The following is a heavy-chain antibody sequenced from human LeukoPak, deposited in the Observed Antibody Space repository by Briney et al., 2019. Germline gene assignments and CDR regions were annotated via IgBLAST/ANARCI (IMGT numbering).Heavy chain of an antibody. CDR3: ARDYPSDY. J-gene: IGHJ4*02. CDR2: ISRSGDTI. CDR1: GFTFSRYE. V-gene: IGHV3-48*03. Sequence: GGSLRLSCAASGFTFSRYEMNWVRQAPGKGLEWVSYISRSGDTIYFADSVKGRFTISRDNAKNSLYLQMSSLRAEDTAVYYCARDYPSDYWGQGTLVTVSS.